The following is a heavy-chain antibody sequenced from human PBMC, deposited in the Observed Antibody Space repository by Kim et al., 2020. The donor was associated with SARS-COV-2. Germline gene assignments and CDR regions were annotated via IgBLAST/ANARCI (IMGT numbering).Heavy chain of an antibody. Sequence: YAPRLQGRVTLTEDESASTAYMELRSLRSEDTAVYYFARDLRREDDAFDIWGQGTMVTVSS. CDR3: ARDLRREDDAFDI. V-gene: IGHV1-69*01. J-gene: IGHJ3*02. D-gene: IGHD1-26*01.